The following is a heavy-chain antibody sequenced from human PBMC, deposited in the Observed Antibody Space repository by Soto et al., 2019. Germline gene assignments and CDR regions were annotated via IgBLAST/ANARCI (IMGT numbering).Heavy chain of an antibody. J-gene: IGHJ6*04. V-gene: IGHV4-61*01. CDR3: ARRIVLVPAAPSNYYYYYGMDV. CDR2: IYYSGRT. CDR1: DGTSISVSYC. Sequence: SELQSHSCTVADGTSISVSYCCSCIKKPPGKGLEWIGYIYYSGRTNYNPSLKSRVTISVGTSKNQFSLKLSSVTAADTAVYYCARRIVLVPAAPSNYYYYYGMDVWGNGTTVTVSS. D-gene: IGHD2-2*01.